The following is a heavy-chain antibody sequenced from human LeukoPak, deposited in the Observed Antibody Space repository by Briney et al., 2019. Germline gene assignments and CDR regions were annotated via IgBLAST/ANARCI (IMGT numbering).Heavy chain of an antibody. CDR2: INHSGST. J-gene: IGHJ4*02. V-gene: IGHV4-34*01. CDR3: ARGGSGYDFWSGYYTFDY. CDR1: GGSFSGYY. Sequence: SETLSLTCAVYGGSFSGYYWSWIRQPPGKGLEWIGEINHSGSTNYNPSLKSRVTISADTSKNQFSLKLSSVTAADTAVYYCARGGSGYDFWSGYYTFDYWGQGTLVTVSS. D-gene: IGHD3-3*01.